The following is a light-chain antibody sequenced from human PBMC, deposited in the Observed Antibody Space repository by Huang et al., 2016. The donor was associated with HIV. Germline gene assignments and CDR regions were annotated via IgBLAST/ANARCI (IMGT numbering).Light chain of an antibody. CDR1: QSVSSN. J-gene: IGKJ5*01. Sequence: EIVITQSPATLSVSPGERATLSCRASQSVSSNLAWYQQKPGQSPRLVIYGASTRATGIPARVSRSGSGTEFTLTISSLQSEDFAVYYCQQYNNWPPLITFGQGTRLEIK. CDR3: QQYNNWPPLIT. CDR2: GAS. V-gene: IGKV3-15*01.